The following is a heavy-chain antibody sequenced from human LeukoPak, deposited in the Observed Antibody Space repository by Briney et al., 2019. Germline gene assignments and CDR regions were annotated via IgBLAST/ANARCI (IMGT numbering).Heavy chain of an antibody. CDR2: IKPDGSEK. V-gene: IGHV3-7*02. J-gene: IGHJ4*02. D-gene: IGHD3-10*02. CDR1: GFTFSSNW. Sequence: PGGALRLSCAASGFTFSSNWMNWVRQAPGKGLEWVANIKPDGSEKYYVDSVKGRFTSSRDNAKNSLYLQMNSLRAEDTAVYYCATPGGGSITMLNYWGQGTLVTVSS. CDR3: ATPGGGSITMLNY.